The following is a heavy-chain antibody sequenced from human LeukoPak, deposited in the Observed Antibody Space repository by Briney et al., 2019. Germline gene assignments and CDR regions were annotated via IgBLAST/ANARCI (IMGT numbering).Heavy chain of an antibody. CDR1: GFSFSSYW. D-gene: IGHD3-10*01. CDR3: AREDYYGSGNYVAWGGAFDV. CDR2: IKQDGSEK. Sequence: PGGSLRLSCEASGFSFSSYWMTWVRQAPGKGLEWVANIKQDGSEKYYVDSVKARFTISRDNAKIPVFLQMNSLRAEDTAVYYCAREDYYGSGNYVAWGGAFDVWGRGTTVTVSS. J-gene: IGHJ3*01. V-gene: IGHV3-7*01.